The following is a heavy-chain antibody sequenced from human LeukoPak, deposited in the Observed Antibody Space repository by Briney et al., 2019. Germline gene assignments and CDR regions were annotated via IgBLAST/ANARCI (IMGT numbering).Heavy chain of an antibody. V-gene: IGHV1-2*02. Sequence: ASVKVSCKASGYTFTAFYIHWVRQAPGQGLEWMGWINPNSGGTNYAQKFQGRVTLTRDTSISTVYMELTGLTPDDTAVYYCARGYCDTNDCPPGAYWGQGALVAVSS. CDR1: GYTFTAFY. CDR3: ARGYCDTNDCPPGAY. J-gene: IGHJ4*02. D-gene: IGHD3-9*01. CDR2: INPNSGGT.